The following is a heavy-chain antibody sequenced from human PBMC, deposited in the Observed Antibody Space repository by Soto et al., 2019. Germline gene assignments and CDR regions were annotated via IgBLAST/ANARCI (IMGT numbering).Heavy chain of an antibody. CDR3: ARDKTGNGSYLRY. V-gene: IGHV3-30-3*01. D-gene: IGHD1-26*01. Sequence: QVQLVESGGGVVQPGRSLRLSCAASGFIFRNYAMHWVRQAPGKGLEWVALISYDGIKNYYADSVKGRITISRDNSNNTLYLHMSSLRAEDTAVYYCARDKTGNGSYLRYWGQGNLVTVSS. J-gene: IGHJ1*01. CDR2: ISYDGIKN. CDR1: GFIFRNYA.